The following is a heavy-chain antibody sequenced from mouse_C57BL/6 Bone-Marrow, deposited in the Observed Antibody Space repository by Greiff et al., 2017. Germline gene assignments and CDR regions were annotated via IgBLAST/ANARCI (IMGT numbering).Heavy chain of an antibody. J-gene: IGHJ2*01. V-gene: IGHV1-81*01. D-gene: IGHD1-1*02. CDR1: GYTFTSYG. CDR2: IYPRSGNT. CDR3: AREGVATSRYYFDY. Sequence: VQLQQSGAELARPGASVKLSCKASGYTFTSYGISWVKQRTGQGLEWIGEIYPRSGNTYYNEKFKGKATITADTSSNTAYLQLSSLTSEVTAVYYCAREGVATSRYYFDYWGQGTTLTVSS.